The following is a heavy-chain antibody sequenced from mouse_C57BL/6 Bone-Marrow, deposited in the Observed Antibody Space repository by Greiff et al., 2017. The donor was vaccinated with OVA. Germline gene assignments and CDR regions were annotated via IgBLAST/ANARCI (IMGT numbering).Heavy chain of an antibody. CDR1: GYTFTDYY. V-gene: IGHV1-75*01. CDR2: IFPGSGST. D-gene: IGHD2-1*01. J-gene: IGHJ3*01. Sequence: VQLQQSGPELVKPGASVKISCKASGYTFTDYYINWVKQRPGQGLEWIGWIFPGSGSTYYNEKFKGKATLTVDKSSSTAYMLLSSLTSEDSAVYFCARYDYGNFRRFAYWGQGTLVTVSA. CDR3: ARYDYGNFRRFAY.